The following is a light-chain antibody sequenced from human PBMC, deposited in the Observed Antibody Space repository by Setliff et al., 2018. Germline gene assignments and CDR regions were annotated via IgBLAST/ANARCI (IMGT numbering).Light chain of an antibody. CDR1: SSDVGGYNY. CDR2: DVS. V-gene: IGLV2-14*01. J-gene: IGLJ1*01. CDR3: CSFTGSSDV. Sequence: QSVLTQPASVSGSPGQSVTISCTGTSSDVGGYNYVSWYQQHPGKAPKLMIYDVSKRPSGVSNRFSGSKSGNTASLTISGLQAEDETDYYCCSFTGSSDVFGSGTKVTVL.